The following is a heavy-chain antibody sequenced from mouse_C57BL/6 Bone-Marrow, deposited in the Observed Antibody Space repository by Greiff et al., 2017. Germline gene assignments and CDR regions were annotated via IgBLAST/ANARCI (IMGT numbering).Heavy chain of an antibody. CDR3: ARRATVVDDWDFDV. V-gene: IGHV1-42*01. Sequence: EVQLQQSGPELVKPGASVKISCKASGYSFTGFYMNWVKQSPEKSLEWIGEINPSTGGTTYNQKFKAKATLTVDKSSSTAYMQLKSLTSEDSAVYYGARRATVVDDWDFDVWGTGTTVTVSS. J-gene: IGHJ1*03. CDR1: GYSFTGFY. D-gene: IGHD1-1*01. CDR2: INPSTGGT.